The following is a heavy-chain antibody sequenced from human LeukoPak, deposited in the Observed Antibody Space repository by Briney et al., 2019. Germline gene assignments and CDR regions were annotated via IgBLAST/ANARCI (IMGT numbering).Heavy chain of an antibody. D-gene: IGHD3-10*01. Sequence: PETLSLTCAVSGGPFIGYSGSWIRQSSGKGLEWIGEIHNSGTTNYNPSLNSRVTISEDTSKNQFYLNLSSVTAADTAVYYCARRYYDNSGSFPLDFWGQGTLVTVSS. V-gene: IGHV4-34*01. CDR1: GGPFIGYS. J-gene: IGHJ4*02. CDR2: IHNSGTT. CDR3: ARRYYDNSGSFPLDF.